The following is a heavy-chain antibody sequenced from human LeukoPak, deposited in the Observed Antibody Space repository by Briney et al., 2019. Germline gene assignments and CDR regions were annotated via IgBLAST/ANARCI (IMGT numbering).Heavy chain of an antibody. V-gene: IGHV3-23*01. J-gene: IGHJ4*02. CDR3: AKDRDTEQPLLLSYFDY. CDR1: GFTFSNYA. Sequence: QPGGSLRLSCAASGFTFSNYAMSWVRQAPGKGLEWVSVISGSGGSTYYADSAKGRFTISRDNSKNTLYLQVSSLRAEDTAVYYCAKDRDTEQPLLLSYFDYWGQGTLVTVSS. D-gene: IGHD2/OR15-2a*01. CDR2: ISGSGGST.